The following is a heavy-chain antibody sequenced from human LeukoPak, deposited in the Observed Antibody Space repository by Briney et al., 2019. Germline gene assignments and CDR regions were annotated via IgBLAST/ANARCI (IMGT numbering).Heavy chain of an antibody. V-gene: IGHV3-66*01. CDR1: GFIFSRYG. J-gene: IGHJ4*02. CDR2: IYSGGST. Sequence: GGSLRLSCAASGFIFSRYGMSWVRQAPGKGLEWVSVIYSGGSTYYADSVEGRFTISRDNSKNTLYLQMNSLRAEDTAVYYCARGAEYYDYVWGSYYFDYWGQGTLVTVSS. CDR3: ARGAEYYDYVWGSYYFDY. D-gene: IGHD3-16*01.